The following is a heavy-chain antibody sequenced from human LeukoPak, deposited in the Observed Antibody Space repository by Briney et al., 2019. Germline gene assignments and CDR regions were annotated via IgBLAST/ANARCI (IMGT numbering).Heavy chain of an antibody. J-gene: IGHJ4*02. CDR2: IYYSGST. D-gene: IGHD3-22*01. CDR1: GGSISSGGYY. CDR3: ASSYYDSSGYLDPNFDY. Sequence: SETLSLTCTVSGGSISSGGYYWSWIRQPPGKGLEWIGYIYYSGSTYYNPSLKSRVTISVDTSKNQFSLKLSSVTAADTAVYYCASSYYDSSGYLDPNFDYWGQGTLVTVSS. V-gene: IGHV4-30-4*01.